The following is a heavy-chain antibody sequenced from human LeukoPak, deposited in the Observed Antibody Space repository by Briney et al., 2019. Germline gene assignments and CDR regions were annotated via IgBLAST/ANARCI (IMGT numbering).Heavy chain of an antibody. Sequence: SETLSLTCTVSGGPISSYYWSWLRQSPGKGLEWIGYIYYSGSSNYNPSLRSRVTISVDTSKNQVSLKLSSVTAADTAVYYCAGTPGIAAAGTLWWFDPWGQGTLVTVSS. CDR2: IYYSGSS. D-gene: IGHD6-13*01. CDR3: AGTPGIAAAGTLWWFDP. V-gene: IGHV4-59*01. CDR1: GGPISSYY. J-gene: IGHJ5*02.